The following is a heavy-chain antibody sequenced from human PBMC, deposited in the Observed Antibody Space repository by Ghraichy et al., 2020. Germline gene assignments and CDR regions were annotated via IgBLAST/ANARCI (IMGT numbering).Heavy chain of an antibody. V-gene: IGHV4-59*08. Sequence: SETLSLTCTVSGGSISSYYWSWIRQPPGKGLEWIGYIYYSGSTNYNPSLKSRVTISVDTSKNQFSLKLSSVTAADTAVYYCANQLGPHGAFDIWGQGTMVTVSS. D-gene: IGHD7-27*01. CDR2: IYYSGST. J-gene: IGHJ3*02. CDR1: GGSISSYY. CDR3: ANQLGPHGAFDI.